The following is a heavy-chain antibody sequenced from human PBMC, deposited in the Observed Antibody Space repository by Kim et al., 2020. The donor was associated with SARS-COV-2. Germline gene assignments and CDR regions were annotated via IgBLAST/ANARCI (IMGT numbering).Heavy chain of an antibody. Sequence: ASVKVSCKASGYTFSDYYIHWVRQAPGQGLEWMGCINWKSGDTTYAQMFQGRVTVTRDTSINTAYMDLSGLMSDDTAVYYCASWVLVLAGRVPYWGEGTLVTVSS. CDR1: GYTFSDYY. CDR2: INWKSGDT. J-gene: IGHJ4*02. V-gene: IGHV1-2*02. CDR3: ASWVLVLAGRVPY. D-gene: IGHD3-10*01.